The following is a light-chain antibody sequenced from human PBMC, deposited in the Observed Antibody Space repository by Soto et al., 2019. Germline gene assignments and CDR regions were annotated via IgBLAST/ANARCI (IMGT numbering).Light chain of an antibody. Sequence: QSVLTQPPSASGSPGQSVTISCTGTSSDVGGYNYVSWYQQHPGKAPKLIIFDVSSRPSGVSNRFSGSKSGNTASLTISGLQAEDEADYYCTSYTRSSAPYVFGTGTKVTAL. J-gene: IGLJ1*01. V-gene: IGLV2-14*01. CDR1: SSDVGGYNY. CDR2: DVS. CDR3: TSYTRSSAPYV.